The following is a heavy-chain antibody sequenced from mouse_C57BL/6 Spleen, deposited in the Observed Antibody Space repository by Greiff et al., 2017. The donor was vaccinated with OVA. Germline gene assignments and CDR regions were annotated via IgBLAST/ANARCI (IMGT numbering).Heavy chain of an antibody. V-gene: IGHV1-69*01. CDR2: IDPSDSYT. D-gene: IGHD1-1*01. Sequence: QVQLQQPGAELVMPGASVKLSCKASGYTFTSYWMHWVKQRPGQGLEWIGEIDPSDSYTNYNQKFKGKSTLTVDKSSSTAYMQLSSLTSEDSAVDYCGYGSSSSWCAYWGQGTLVTVSA. CDR1: GYTFTSYW. J-gene: IGHJ3*01. CDR3: GYGSSSSWCAY.